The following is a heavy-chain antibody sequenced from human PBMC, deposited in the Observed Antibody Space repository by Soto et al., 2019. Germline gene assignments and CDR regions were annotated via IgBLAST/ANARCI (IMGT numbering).Heavy chain of an antibody. CDR2: ISAYNGNT. CDR3: ARGSTTVVTIAEYFQH. V-gene: IGHV1-18*01. Sequence: ATVKLPCKASGCTYTSYGISWVRQAPGQGLEWMGWISAYNGNTNYAQKLQGRVTMTTDTSTSTAYMELRSLRSDDTAVYYCARGSTTVVTIAEYFQHWGQGTLVTVSS. D-gene: IGHD4-17*01. CDR1: GCTYTSYG. J-gene: IGHJ1*01.